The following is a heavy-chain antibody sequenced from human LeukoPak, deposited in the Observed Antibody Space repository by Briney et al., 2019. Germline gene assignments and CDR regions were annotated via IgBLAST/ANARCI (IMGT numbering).Heavy chain of an antibody. J-gene: IGHJ2*01. CDR2: ISYDGSNK. CDR1: GFTFSSYG. CDR3: AKAAPYSSGWYSWYFDL. Sequence: PGGSLRLSCAASGFTFSSYGMHWVRQAPGKGLEWVAVISYDGSNKYYADSVKGRFTISRDNSKNTLYLQMNSLRAEDTAVYYCAKAAPYSSGWYSWYFDLWGRGALVTVSS. D-gene: IGHD6-19*01. V-gene: IGHV3-30*18.